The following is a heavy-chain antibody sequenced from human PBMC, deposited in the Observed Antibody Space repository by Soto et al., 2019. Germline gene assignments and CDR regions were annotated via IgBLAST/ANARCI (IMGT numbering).Heavy chain of an antibody. CDR3: LTDRAAGSHNGYSREDH. J-gene: IGHJ4*02. Sequence: EVQLVQSGGGLVKPGESLTVSCELSGFTFANAWMSWVRQAPGKGLEWVGRMKSITDAGTTDLAAPVKGRFSISRDESKNTWHLHMTNVKVEDTGLYYCLTDRAAGSHNGYSREDHWGQGTLVTVSS. D-gene: IGHD5-12*01. CDR1: GFTFANAW. V-gene: IGHV3-15*01. CDR2: MKSITDAGTT.